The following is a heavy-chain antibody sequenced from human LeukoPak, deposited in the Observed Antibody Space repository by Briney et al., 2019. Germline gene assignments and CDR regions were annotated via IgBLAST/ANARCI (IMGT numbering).Heavy chain of an antibody. V-gene: IGHV4-59*12. J-gene: IGHJ5*02. CDR2: IYYSGST. CDR3: ARAGSCSGGSCYFWFDP. Sequence: SETLSLTCTVSGGSIGSYFWSWIRQPPGKGLEWIGYIYYSGSTNYNPSLKSRVTMSVDRSKNQFSLKLSSVTAADTAVYYCARAGSCSGGSCYFWFDPWGQGTLVTVSS. CDR1: GGSIGSYF. D-gene: IGHD2-15*01.